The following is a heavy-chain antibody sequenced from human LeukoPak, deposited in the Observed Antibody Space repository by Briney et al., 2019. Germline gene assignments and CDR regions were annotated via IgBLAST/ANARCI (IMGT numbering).Heavy chain of an antibody. D-gene: IGHD6-19*01. V-gene: IGHV4-38-2*02. CDR1: GYSISSGYY. Sequence: SETLSLTCAVSGYSISSGYYWGWIRQPPGKGLEWIGSIYHSGSTYYNPSLKSRVTISVDTSKNQFSLKLSSVTAADTAVYYCARDRGGIAVAGTRYWGQGTLVTVSS. J-gene: IGHJ4*02. CDR3: ARDRGGIAVAGTRY. CDR2: IYHSGST.